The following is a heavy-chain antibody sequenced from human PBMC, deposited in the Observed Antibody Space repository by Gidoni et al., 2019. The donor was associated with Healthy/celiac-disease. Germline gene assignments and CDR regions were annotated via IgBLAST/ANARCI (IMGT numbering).Heavy chain of an antibody. CDR1: GFTFSRYS. Sequence: EVQLVESGVGLVQPGGSLRLSCAASGFTFSRYSMNWVRQAPGKGLALVSYISISSSTIYYADSVKGRFTISRDNAKNSLYLQMNSLRDEDTAVYYCARDPNLRARRAFDIWGQGTMVTVSS. V-gene: IGHV3-48*02. D-gene: IGHD4-17*01. CDR3: ARDPNLRARRAFDI. CDR2: ISISSSTI. J-gene: IGHJ3*02.